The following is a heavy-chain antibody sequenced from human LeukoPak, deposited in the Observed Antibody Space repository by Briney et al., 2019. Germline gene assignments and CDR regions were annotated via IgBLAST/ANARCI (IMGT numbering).Heavy chain of an antibody. Sequence: DPSETLSLTCAVSGGSISSHYWSWIRQPPGTGLEWIGFIYYSGSTNYNPSLKSRVTISVDTSKNQFSLRLSSVTAADTAVYYCARGASTSDYWGQGTLVTVSS. CDR3: ARGASTSDY. CDR1: GGSISSHY. D-gene: IGHD6-6*01. CDR2: IYYSGST. V-gene: IGHV4-59*11. J-gene: IGHJ4*02.